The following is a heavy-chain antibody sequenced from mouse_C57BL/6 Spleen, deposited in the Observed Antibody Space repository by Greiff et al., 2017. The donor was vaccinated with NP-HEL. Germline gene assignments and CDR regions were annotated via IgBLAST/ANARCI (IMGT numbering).Heavy chain of an antibody. CDR3: TTGFQRGY. CDR2: IDPENGDT. J-gene: IGHJ2*01. V-gene: IGHV14-4*01. CDR1: GFNIKDDY. Sequence: AQLQQSGAELVRPGASVKLSCTASGFNIKDDYMHWVKQRPEQGLEWIGWIDPENGDTEYASKFQGKATITADTSSNTAYLQLSSLTSEDTAVYYCTTGFQRGYWGQGTTLTVSS.